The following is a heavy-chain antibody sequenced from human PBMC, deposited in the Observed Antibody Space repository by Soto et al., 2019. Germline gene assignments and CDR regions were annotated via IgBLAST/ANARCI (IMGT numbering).Heavy chain of an antibody. CDR3: ATPGGGGGY. CDR2: IYSGGYT. V-gene: IGHV3-53*01. CDR1: GFTVSNNY. J-gene: IGHJ4*02. D-gene: IGHD3-16*01. Sequence: EVQLVESGGGLIQPGGSLRLSCAVSGFTVSNNYMSWVRQAPGKGLEGVSVIYSGGYTAYGDSVKGRFTISRDNSKNNLFLQRNGLGADDAAVYSWATPGGGGGYWGQGTLVTVSS.